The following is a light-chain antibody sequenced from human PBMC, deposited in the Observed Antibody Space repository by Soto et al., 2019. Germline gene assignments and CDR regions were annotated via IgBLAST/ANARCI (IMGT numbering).Light chain of an antibody. J-gene: IGKJ2*01. CDR1: QSISSN. Sequence: EIVMTQSPATLSVSPGERATLSCRASQSISSNLAWYQQRPGQAPRLLIYGASTRATGIPARFSGSGSGADCPLTISSLQSEDFAVYYCQQYHNWPPRYTFGQGTKLELK. CDR3: QQYHNWPPRYT. V-gene: IGKV3-15*01. CDR2: GAS.